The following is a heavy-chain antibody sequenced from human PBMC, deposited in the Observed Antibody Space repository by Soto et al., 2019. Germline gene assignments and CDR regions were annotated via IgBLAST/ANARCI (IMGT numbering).Heavy chain of an antibody. CDR3: XXXXXXYAVA. CDR1: GYTFTSYD. D-gene: IGHD3-16*01. J-gene: IGHJ5*02. CDR2: MNPNSGNT. V-gene: IGHV1-8*01. Sequence: QVQLVQSGAEAKKPGASVKVSCKASGYTFTSYDINWVRLATGQGLEWMGWMNPNSGNTAYAQKXXXXXXXXXXXXXXXXXXXXXXXXXXXXXXXXXXXXXXXYAVAWGQGTLVTVSS.